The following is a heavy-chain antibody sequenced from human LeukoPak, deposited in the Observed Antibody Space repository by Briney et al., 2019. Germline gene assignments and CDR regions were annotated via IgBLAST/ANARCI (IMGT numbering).Heavy chain of an antibody. D-gene: IGHD6-6*01. J-gene: IGHJ6*03. CDR2: IYYSGST. Sequence: SETLSLTCTVSGDSISSSRSYWGWIRQPPGKGLEWIGSIYYSGSTYYNTSLKSRVTISVDASKNQFSLKLSSVTAADTAVYYCARARRHSSSTYYYYYMDVWGKGTTVTVSS. CDR1: GDSISSSRSY. V-gene: IGHV4-39*01. CDR3: ARARRHSSSTYYYYYMDV.